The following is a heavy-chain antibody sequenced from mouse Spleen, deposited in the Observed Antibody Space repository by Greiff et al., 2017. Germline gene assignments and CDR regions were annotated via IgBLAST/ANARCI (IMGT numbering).Heavy chain of an antibody. V-gene: IGHV1-26*01. J-gene: IGHJ2*01. CDR3: ARGRPKYGYFDY. CDR1: GYTFTDYY. CDR2: INPNNGGT. Sequence: VQLQQSGPALVKPGASVKISCKASGYTFTDYYMNWVKQSHGKSLEWIGDINPNNGGTSYNQKFKGKATLTVDKSSSTAYMELRSLTSEDSAVYYCARGRPKYGYFDYWGQGTTLTVSS. D-gene: IGHD1-1*01.